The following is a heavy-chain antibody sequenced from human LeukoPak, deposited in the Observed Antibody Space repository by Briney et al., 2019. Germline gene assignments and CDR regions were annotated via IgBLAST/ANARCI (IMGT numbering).Heavy chain of an antibody. Sequence: SVQVSCKASGGTFSSYAISWVRQAPRQGLEWMGRIIPIFGTANYAQKFQGRVTITRNTSISTAYMELSSLRSEDTAVYYCARVKVAAASDYWGQGTLVTVSS. V-gene: IGHV1-69*05. CDR2: IIPIFGTA. CDR1: GGTFSSYA. J-gene: IGHJ4*02. CDR3: ARVKVAAASDY. D-gene: IGHD6-13*01.